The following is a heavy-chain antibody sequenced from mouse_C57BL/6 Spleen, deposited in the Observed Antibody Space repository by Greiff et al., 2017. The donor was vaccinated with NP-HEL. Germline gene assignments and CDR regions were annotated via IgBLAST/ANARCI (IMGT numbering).Heavy chain of an antibody. V-gene: IGHV5-4*01. CDR1: GFTFSSYA. CDR2: ISDGGSYT. J-gene: IGHJ2*01. D-gene: IGHD1-1*01. CDR3: AREDYYGSSCYFDY. Sequence: EVKLMESGGGLVKPGGSLKLSCAASGFTFSSYAMSWVRQTPEKRLEWVATISDGGSYTYYPDNVKGRFTISRDNAKNNLYLQMSHLKSEDTAMYYCAREDYYGSSCYFDYWGQGTTLTVSS.